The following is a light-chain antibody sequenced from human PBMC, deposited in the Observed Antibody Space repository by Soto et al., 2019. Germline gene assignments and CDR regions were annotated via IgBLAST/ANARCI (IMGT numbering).Light chain of an antibody. CDR3: LLSYSCARPV. Sequence: QAVVTQEPSLTVSPGGTVTLTCGSSTGAVTSGHYPYWFQQKPGQAPRTLIYDTSNKHSWTPARFSGSLLGGKAALTLSGAQPEDEAEYYCLLSYSCARPVFGTGTKLTVL. J-gene: IGLJ1*01. V-gene: IGLV7-46*01. CDR2: DTS. CDR1: TGAVTSGHY.